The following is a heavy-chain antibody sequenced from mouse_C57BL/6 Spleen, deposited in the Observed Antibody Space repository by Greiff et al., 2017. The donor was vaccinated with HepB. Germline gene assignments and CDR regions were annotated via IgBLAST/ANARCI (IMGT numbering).Heavy chain of an antibody. CDR2: IDPNSGGT. CDR1: GYTFTSYW. Sequence: QVQLKESGAELVKPGASVKLSCKASGYTFTSYWMHWVKQRPGRGLEWIGRIDPNSGGTKYNEKFKSKATLTVDKPSSTAYMQLSSLTSEDSAVYYCARDYGSSYGYFDYWGQGTTLTVSS. J-gene: IGHJ2*01. D-gene: IGHD1-1*01. V-gene: IGHV1-72*01. CDR3: ARDYGSSYGYFDY.